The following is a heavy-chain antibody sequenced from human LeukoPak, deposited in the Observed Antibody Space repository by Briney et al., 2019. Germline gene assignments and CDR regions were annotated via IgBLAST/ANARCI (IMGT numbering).Heavy chain of an antibody. J-gene: IGHJ2*01. V-gene: IGHV1-18*01. D-gene: IGHD2-2*01. Sequence: ASVKVSCKASGYTFTNYGINWVRQAPGQGLEWMGWISAYNGNIKYAQKFQGRLTMTTGTSTSTAYMELRSLRSDDTAVFYCARDEVGYCSSTSCPNALWGRGTLVTVSS. CDR3: ARDEVGYCSSTSCPNAL. CDR1: GYTFTNYG. CDR2: ISAYNGNI.